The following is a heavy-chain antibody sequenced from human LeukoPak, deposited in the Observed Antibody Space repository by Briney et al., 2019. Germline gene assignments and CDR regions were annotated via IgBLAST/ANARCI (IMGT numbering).Heavy chain of an antibody. Sequence: ASVKVSRKVSGYTLTELSMHWVRQAPGKGLEWMGGFDPEDGETIYAQKFQGRVTMTEDTSTDTAYMELSSLRSEDTAVYYCARDLGDTYGSVGDFDYWGQGTLVTVSS. D-gene: IGHD3-10*01. V-gene: IGHV1-24*01. CDR3: ARDLGDTYGSVGDFDY. CDR2: FDPEDGET. J-gene: IGHJ4*02. CDR1: GYTLTELS.